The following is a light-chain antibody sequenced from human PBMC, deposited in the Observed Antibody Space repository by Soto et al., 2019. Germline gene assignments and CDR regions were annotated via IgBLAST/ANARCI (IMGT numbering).Light chain of an antibody. V-gene: IGKV1-33*01. CDR3: QQYKILTAIT. J-gene: IGKJ3*01. CDR1: QDISNS. Sequence: DIQMTQSPSSLSASVGDRVTITWQAGQDISNSLNWYQQKPGKAPKLLIYDASNLETGVPSRFSATGSETHFTLTISSLQPDDVATYCCQQYKILTAITCGPGTKVDFK. CDR2: DAS.